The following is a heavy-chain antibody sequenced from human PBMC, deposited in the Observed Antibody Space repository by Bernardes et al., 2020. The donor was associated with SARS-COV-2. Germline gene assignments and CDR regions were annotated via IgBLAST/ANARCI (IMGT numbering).Heavy chain of an antibody. CDR1: GFTFSSYA. V-gene: IGHV3-23*01. CDR3: AKALGRITMIVVVTSDAFDI. D-gene: IGHD3-22*01. CDR2: ISGSGGST. Sequence: GGSLRLSSAASGFTFSSYAMSWVRQAPGQGLEWVSAISGSGGSTYYADSVKGRFTISRDNSKNTLYMQMNSLRAEDTAVYYCAKALGRITMIVVVTSDAFDIWGQGTMVTVSS. J-gene: IGHJ3*02.